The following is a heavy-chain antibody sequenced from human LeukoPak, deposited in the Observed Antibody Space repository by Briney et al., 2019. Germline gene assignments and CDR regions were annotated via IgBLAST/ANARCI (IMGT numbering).Heavy chain of an antibody. CDR1: GYTFTGYY. V-gene: IGHV1-2*02. J-gene: IGHJ4*02. CDR3: ARDGYGSGSYQDY. CDR2: INPNSGGT. Sequence: ASVKVSCKASGYTFTGYYMHWVRQAPGQGLEWMGWINPNSGGTNYAQKFQGRVTMTRDTSISTAYMELSRLRSDDTAVYYCARDGYGSGSYQDYWGQGTLVTVSS. D-gene: IGHD3-10*01.